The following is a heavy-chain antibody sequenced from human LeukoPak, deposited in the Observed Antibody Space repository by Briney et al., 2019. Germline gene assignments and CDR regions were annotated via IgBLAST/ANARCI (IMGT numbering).Heavy chain of an antibody. J-gene: IGHJ4*02. CDR1: GFTFSIYT. CDR2: ISSDGRNK. D-gene: IGHD6-19*01. CDR3: AREYRSAWTSFDY. Sequence: PGRSLRLSCAASGFTFSIYTMNWVRQAPGKGLEWVAFISSDGRNKYYADSVKGRFTISRDNSESTLFLQMNSLRAEDTAVYYCAREYRSAWTSFDYWGQGTLVTVSS. V-gene: IGHV3-30*04.